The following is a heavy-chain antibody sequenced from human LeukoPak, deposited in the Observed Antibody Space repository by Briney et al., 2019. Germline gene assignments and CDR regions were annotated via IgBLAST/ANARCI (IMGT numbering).Heavy chain of an antibody. V-gene: IGHV1-2*02. CDR3: ARGGGYCSSTSCYQGLYNWFDP. CDR2: INPNSGGT. J-gene: IGHJ5*02. CDR1: GYTFTGYY. Sequence: WASVKVSCKASGYTFTGYYMHWVRQAPGQGLEWMGWINPNSGGTNYAQKFQGRVTMTRDTSISTAYMELSRLRSDDTAVYYCARGGGYCSSTSCYQGLYNWFDPWGQGTLVTVSS. D-gene: IGHD2-2*01.